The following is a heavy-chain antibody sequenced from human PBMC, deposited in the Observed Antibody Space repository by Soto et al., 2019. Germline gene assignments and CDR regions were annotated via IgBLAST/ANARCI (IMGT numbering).Heavy chain of an antibody. CDR3: ARIRVDTAMYFNNYGMDV. CDR2: VDWDDDK. CDR1: GFSLSDPGMC. J-gene: IGHJ6*02. D-gene: IGHD5-18*01. V-gene: IGHV2-70*20. Sequence: SGPTLWNPTQTLTLTCTLSGFSLSDPGMCMSWVRQPPGKALEWLALVDWDDDKYYTTSLKTRLTTAKDTSKNQVILTMTNVAPVDTATYYCARIRVDTAMYFNNYGMDVWGQGTTVTVSS.